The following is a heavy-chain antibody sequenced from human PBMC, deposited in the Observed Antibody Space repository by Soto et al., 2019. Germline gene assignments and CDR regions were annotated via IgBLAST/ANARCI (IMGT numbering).Heavy chain of an antibody. CDR1: GGTFSSYS. V-gene: IGHV1-69*02. CDR2: IIPIFGIA. J-gene: IGHJ5*02. Sequence: QVQLVQSGAEVKKPGSSVKVSCKASGGTFSSYSISWVRQAPGQGLEWMGRIIPIFGIANYAQKFQGRVTITTDKSASTAYMGLSSLRSEDTAVYYCAIHVYGGPWGQGTLVTVSS. D-gene: IGHD2-15*01. CDR3: AIHVYGGP.